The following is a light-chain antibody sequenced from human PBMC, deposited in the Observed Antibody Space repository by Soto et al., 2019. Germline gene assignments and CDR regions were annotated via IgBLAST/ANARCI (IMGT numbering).Light chain of an antibody. CDR2: GAS. CDR1: QSVSSN. V-gene: IGKV3-15*01. Sequence: EIVMTQSPATLSVSPGERATLSCRASQSVSSNLAWYQQKPGQAPRLLIYGASTRATGIPARLSGSGSGTELTLTISSLQSEDFAVYYCQQYNNWPPGTFGQGTKVDIK. J-gene: IGKJ1*01. CDR3: QQYNNWPPGT.